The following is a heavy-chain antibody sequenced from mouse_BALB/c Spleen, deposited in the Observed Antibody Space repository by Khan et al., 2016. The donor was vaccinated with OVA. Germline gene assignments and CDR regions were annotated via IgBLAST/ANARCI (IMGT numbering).Heavy chain of an antibody. V-gene: IGHV2-3*01. CDR3: AKLIVVYFDI. Sequence: QVQLKESGPGLVAPSQSLSITCTVSGFSLTSDGVSWVRPPPGKGLEWLGVIWGDGSTNYHSALRSRLSIRKDNSKSQVFLKLNSLQSDDTATYYYAKLIVVYFDIWGQGTTLTASS. CDR1: GFSLTSDG. J-gene: IGHJ2*01. CDR2: IWGDGST. D-gene: IGHD2-12*01.